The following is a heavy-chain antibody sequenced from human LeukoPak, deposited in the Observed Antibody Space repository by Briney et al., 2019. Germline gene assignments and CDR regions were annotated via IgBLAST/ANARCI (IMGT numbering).Heavy chain of an antibody. D-gene: IGHD2-21*01. CDR1: GFTFSSYW. V-gene: IGHV3-7*01. CDR3: ARDHRGIYSPFDY. Sequence: GGSLRLSCAASGFTFSSYWMSWVRQAPGKGLEWVANIKQDGSEKYYVDSVKGRFIISRDNAKSSLYLQMNSLRAEDTAVYYCARDHRGIYSPFDYWGQGTLVTVSS. J-gene: IGHJ4*02. CDR2: IKQDGSEK.